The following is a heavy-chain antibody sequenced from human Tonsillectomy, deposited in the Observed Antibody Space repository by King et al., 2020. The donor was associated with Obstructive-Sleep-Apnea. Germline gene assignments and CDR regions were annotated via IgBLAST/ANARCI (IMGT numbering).Heavy chain of an antibody. D-gene: IGHD1-26*01. J-gene: IGHJ3*02. V-gene: IGHV5-51*01. CDR1: GYSFTNYY. CDR3: ARQLVRPTIVETAFDI. Sequence: QLVQSGAEVKKPGESLEISCKGSGYSFTNYYIAWVRQMPGKGLEWMGIIYPGDSDSRYSPSFQGQVTISADKSASTAYLQWRSLKASDTAMYYCARQLVRPTIVETAFDIWGQGTMVTVSS. CDR2: IYPGDSDS.